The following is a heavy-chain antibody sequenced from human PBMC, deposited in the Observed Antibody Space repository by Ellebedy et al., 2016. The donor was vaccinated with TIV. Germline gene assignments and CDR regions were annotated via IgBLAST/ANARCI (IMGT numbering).Heavy chain of an antibody. CDR3: ARGEGGYGSWFDP. CDR1: GGSFSGYY. CDR2: INHSGST. J-gene: IGHJ5*02. V-gene: IGHV4-34*01. D-gene: IGHD5-12*01. Sequence: SETLSLTXAVYGGSFSGYYWSWIRQPPGKGLEWIGEINHSGSTNYNPSLKSRVTISVDTSKNQFSLKLSSVTAADTAVYYCARGEGGYGSWFDPWGQGTLVTVSS.